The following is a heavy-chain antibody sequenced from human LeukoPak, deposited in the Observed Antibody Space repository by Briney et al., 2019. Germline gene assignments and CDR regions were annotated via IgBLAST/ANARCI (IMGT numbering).Heavy chain of an antibody. Sequence: AGGSLRLSCATSGFTFSRFSMRWVRQAPGKGLEWVSSIYFTGNHISYADSVKGRFTISRDNANNSVYLQMNGLRAEDTAVHYCAREFSTVGNFDYWGQGTLVTVSS. CDR1: GFTFSRFS. CDR3: AREFSTVGNFDY. V-gene: IGHV3-21*01. CDR2: IYFTGNHI. J-gene: IGHJ4*02. D-gene: IGHD3-3*02.